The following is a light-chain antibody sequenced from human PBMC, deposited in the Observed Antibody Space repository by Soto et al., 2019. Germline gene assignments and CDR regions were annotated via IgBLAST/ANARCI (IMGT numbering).Light chain of an antibody. V-gene: IGKV3-20*01. CDR3: QQYGSSPWT. J-gene: IGKJ1*01. CDR2: AAS. CDR1: QSVSSSY. Sequence: EIVLTQSPGTLSLSPGERATRSCRASQSVSSSYLVWHQQKPGQAPRLLIYAASRRATGIPDRFSGSGSGTDFTLTISRLEPEDFAVYYCQQYGSSPWTFGQGTKADIK.